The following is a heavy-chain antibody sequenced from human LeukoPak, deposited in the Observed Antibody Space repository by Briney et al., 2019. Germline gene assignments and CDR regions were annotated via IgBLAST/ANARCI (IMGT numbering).Heavy chain of an antibody. CDR1: GFTFSSYW. CDR2: IKQDGSEK. Sequence: GGSLRLSCAASGFTFSSYWMSWVRQAPGKGLEWGANIKQDGSEKYYVDSVKGRFTISRDKAKNSLYLQMNSLRAEDTAVYYCARDSYDFWSGLGSYYYYYMDVWGKGTTVTVSS. J-gene: IGHJ6*03. V-gene: IGHV3-7*01. CDR3: ARDSYDFWSGLGSYYYYYMDV. D-gene: IGHD3-3*01.